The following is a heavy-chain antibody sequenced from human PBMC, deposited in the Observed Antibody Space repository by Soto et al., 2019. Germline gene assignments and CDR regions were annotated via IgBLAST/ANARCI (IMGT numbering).Heavy chain of an antibody. CDR2: IWYDGSNK. CDR1: GFTFSNYG. J-gene: IGHJ6*02. V-gene: IGHV3-33*08. Sequence: GGSLRLSCAASGFTFSNYGMHWVRQAPGKGLEWVAAIWYDGSNKNYGDSVKGRFTISRDNSKNALYLQMNSLRAEDTAVYYCAGDRTSYAMDVWGQGTTVTVSS. CDR3: AGDRTSYAMDV.